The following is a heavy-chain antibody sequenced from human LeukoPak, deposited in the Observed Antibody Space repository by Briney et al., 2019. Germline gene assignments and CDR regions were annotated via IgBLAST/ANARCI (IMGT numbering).Heavy chain of an antibody. J-gene: IGHJ4*02. CDR1: GGSISSYY. Sequence: PSETLPLTCTVSGGSISSYYWSWIRQPPGKGLEWIGYIYYSGSTNYNPSLKSRVTISVDTSKNQFSLKLSSVTAADTAVYYCAGFTYYYDSSGYYYVKESGDYWGQGTLVTVSS. CDR2: IYYSGST. CDR3: AGFTYYYDSSGYYYVKESGDY. V-gene: IGHV4-59*01. D-gene: IGHD3-22*01.